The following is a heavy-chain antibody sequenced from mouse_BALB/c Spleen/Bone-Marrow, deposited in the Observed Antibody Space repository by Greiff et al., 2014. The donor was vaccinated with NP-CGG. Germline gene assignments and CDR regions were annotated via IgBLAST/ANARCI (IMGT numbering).Heavy chain of an antibody. Sequence: QVQLQQSGAELARLGASVKMSCKASGYTFTDYYINWVRQRTGQGLEWIGEIYPGSGNTYYNEKFKGKARLTADNSTRTAYKQISSLTSEDSAFYFCARPGYCDPRGAMDDWGQGTSVTVSS. D-gene: IGHD1-1*01. CDR3: ARPGYCDPRGAMDD. J-gene: IGHJ4*01. CDR1: GYTFTDYY. V-gene: IGHV1-77*01. CDR2: IYPGSGNT.